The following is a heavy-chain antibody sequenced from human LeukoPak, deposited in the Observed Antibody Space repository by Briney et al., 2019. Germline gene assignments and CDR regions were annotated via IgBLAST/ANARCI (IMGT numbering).Heavy chain of an antibody. V-gene: IGHV1-46*01. D-gene: IGHD4-23*01. CDR3: ARSGITVDNGGNWGHWFDP. Sequence: ASVKVSCKASGYTFTSYDITWVRQAPGQGLEWMGIINPSGGSTSYAQKFQGRVTMTRDTSTSTVYMELSSLRSEDTAVYYCARSGITVDNGGNWGHWFDPWGQGTLVTVSS. CDR2: INPSGGST. CDR1: GYTFTSYD. J-gene: IGHJ5*02.